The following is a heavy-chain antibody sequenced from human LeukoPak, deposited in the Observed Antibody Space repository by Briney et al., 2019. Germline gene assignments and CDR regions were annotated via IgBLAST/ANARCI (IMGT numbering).Heavy chain of an antibody. CDR2: IYYSGST. J-gene: IGHJ4*02. D-gene: IGHD5-24*01. V-gene: IGHV4-59*01. CDR1: GGSISSYY. CDR3: ARARKLRWLQTFDY. Sequence: PSETLSLTCTVSGGSISSYYWGWIRQPPGKGLEWIGYIYYSGSTNYNPSLKSRATISVDTSKNQFSLKLSSVTAADTAVYYCARARKLRWLQTFDYWGQGTLVTVSS.